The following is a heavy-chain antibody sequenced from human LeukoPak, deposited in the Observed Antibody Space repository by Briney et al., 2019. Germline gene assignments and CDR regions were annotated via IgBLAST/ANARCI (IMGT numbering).Heavy chain of an antibody. CDR1: GFNFSIYT. D-gene: IGHD2-15*01. V-gene: IGHV3-21*01. CDR2: ISVRGSYL. Sequence: GGSLRLSCAASGFNFSIYTMTWVRQAPGKGLEWVSSISVRGSYLYYADSVRGRFTISRDNAQTSVFLQMNSLRAEDTAVYYCARSDCSAPTCSTYYSHGLDVWGQGTALTVSS. CDR3: ARSDCSAPTCSTYYSHGLDV. J-gene: IGHJ6*02.